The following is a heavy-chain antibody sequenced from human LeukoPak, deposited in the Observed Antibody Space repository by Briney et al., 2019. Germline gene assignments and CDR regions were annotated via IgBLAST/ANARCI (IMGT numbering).Heavy chain of an antibody. V-gene: IGHV1-69*02. CDR3: ASRYYYDSSGYYYRSFDY. J-gene: IGHJ4*02. Sequence: SVKVSCKASGGTFSSYTISWVRQAPGQGLEWMGRIIPILGIANYAQKFQGRVTITADKSTSTAYMELSSLRSEDTAVYYCASRYYYDSSGYYYRSFDYWGQGTLVSVSS. CDR1: GGTFSSYT. CDR2: IIPILGIA. D-gene: IGHD3-22*01.